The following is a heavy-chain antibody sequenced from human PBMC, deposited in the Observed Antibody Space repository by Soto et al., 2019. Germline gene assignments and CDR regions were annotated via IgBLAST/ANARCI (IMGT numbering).Heavy chain of an antibody. V-gene: IGHV4-31*03. CDR2: IYDRGTT. Sequence: TLSLTCSLSGCSITGGHYWSLIRQHPGEGLEWLGKIYDRGTTSYNPSLKSRLTISLDTSRNEFSMKLTSVTAADTAVYYGASQIVGDTYSFEGWGQGTLV. D-gene: IGHD1-26*01. CDR3: ASQIVGDTYSFEG. CDR1: GCSITGGHY. J-gene: IGHJ4*02.